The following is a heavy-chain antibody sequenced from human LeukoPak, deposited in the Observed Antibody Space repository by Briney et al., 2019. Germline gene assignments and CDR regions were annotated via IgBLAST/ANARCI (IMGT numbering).Heavy chain of an antibody. Sequence: GGSLRLFCAASGFTFSSYWMHWVRQAPGKGLVWVSRINSDGSSTSYADSVKGRFTISRDNAKNTLYLQMNSLRAEDTAVYYCARDGVQWPTAYYYYYYMDVWGTGTTVTVSS. CDR2: INSDGSST. CDR1: GFTFSSYW. V-gene: IGHV3-74*01. CDR3: ARDGVQWPTAYYYYYYMDV. D-gene: IGHD6-19*01. J-gene: IGHJ6*03.